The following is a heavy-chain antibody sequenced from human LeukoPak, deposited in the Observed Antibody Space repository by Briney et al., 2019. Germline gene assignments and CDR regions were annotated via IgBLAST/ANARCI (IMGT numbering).Heavy chain of an antibody. D-gene: IGHD2-21*01. Sequence: SETLSLTCGVSGYSINSGYYWGWIRQPPGKGLEWIGSIYHSGSSYYNPSLKSRVTISVDTSKNQFSLKLSSVTATDTAVYYCARELAYCGGDCYLAAFDLWGQGTMVTVSS. CDR1: GYSINSGYY. CDR3: ARELAYCGGDCYLAAFDL. CDR2: IYHSGSS. J-gene: IGHJ3*01. V-gene: IGHV4-38-2*01.